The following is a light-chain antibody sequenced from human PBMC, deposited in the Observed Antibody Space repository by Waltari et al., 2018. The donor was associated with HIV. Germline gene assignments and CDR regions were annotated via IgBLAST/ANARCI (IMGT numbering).Light chain of an antibody. CDR2: NVN. Sequence: QSALTQHASVSGSLGQSITRPCTGTSCDVGGDHFLSRYQQHPRKSPKLKIYNVNSRPSGVSIRFSGSRSPNTSSLTISGLQAEDEADYFCCSYTSSGPRYVLFGGGTRLTVL. V-gene: IGLV2-14*03. CDR1: SCDVGGDHF. J-gene: IGLJ2*01. CDR3: CSYTSSGPRYVL.